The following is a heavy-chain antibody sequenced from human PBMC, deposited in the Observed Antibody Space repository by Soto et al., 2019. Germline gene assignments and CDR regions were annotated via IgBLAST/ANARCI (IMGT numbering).Heavy chain of an antibody. CDR3: ARMGYCSRTSCYARDHYWFDP. J-gene: IGHJ5*02. CDR2: INPNSGGT. Sequence: ASVKVSCKASGYTFTGYYMHWVRQAPGQGLEWMGWINPNSGGTNYAQKFQGWVTMTRDTSISTAYMELSRLRSDDTAVYYCARMGYCSRTSCYARDHYWFDPWGQGNLVTVSS. CDR1: GYTFTGYY. D-gene: IGHD2-2*01. V-gene: IGHV1-2*04.